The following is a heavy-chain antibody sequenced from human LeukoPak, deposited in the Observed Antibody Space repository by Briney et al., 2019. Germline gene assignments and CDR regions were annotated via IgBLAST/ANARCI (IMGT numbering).Heavy chain of an antibody. D-gene: IGHD2-2*01. CDR2: IYSGGGT. V-gene: IGHV3-53*01. J-gene: IGHJ2*01. CDR3: ASAMNFGHFDL. Sequence: PGGSLRLSCAASGFSVNNKYMTWVRQTPAKGLEWVSVIYSGGGTYYADFVQGRFTISRDDSKNTLFLQMNSLGAEDSAVYYCASAMNFGHFDLWGRGTLVTVSS. CDR1: GFSVNNKY.